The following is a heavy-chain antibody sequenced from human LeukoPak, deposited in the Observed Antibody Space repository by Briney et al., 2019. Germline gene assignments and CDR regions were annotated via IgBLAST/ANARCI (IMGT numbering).Heavy chain of an antibody. J-gene: IGHJ4*02. V-gene: IGHV3-7*01. Sequence: GGSLRLSCAASGFTFSSNWMSWVRQAPGKGLEWVANIRQDGSDKYYMDSLKGRFTISRDNAKNSLSLQMNSLRAEDTAVYYCARDRDCGDGGCYPHFDYWGQGVRVTVSS. CDR1: GFTFSSNW. D-gene: IGHD2-15*01. CDR2: IRQDGSDK. CDR3: ARDRDCGDGGCYPHFDY.